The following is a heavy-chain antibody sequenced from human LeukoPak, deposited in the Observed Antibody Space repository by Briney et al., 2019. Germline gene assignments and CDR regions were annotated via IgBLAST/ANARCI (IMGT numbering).Heavy chain of an antibody. J-gene: IGHJ6*02. Sequence: ASVKVSCKASGYTFSNYAIHWVRQAPGQGLEWMGWINAGNGDTKYSQNLQGRVTITRDTSTSTAYMELRSLRSDDTAVYYCAREIVGATPGYYYYGMDVWGQGTTVTVSS. CDR3: AREIVGATPGYYYYGMDV. D-gene: IGHD1-26*01. CDR2: INAGNGDT. CDR1: GYTFSNYA. V-gene: IGHV1-3*01.